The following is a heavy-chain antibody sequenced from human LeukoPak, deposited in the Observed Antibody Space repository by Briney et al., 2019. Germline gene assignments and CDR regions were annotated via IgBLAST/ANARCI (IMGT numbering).Heavy chain of an antibody. J-gene: IGHJ3*02. CDR2: IWFDGSNK. Sequence: GVSLRLSCAASGFTFSSYGMHWVRQAPGTGLELLAVIWFDGSNKYYADSVKGRFTISRDNSKNTLYLQMNSLRAEDTAVYYCAIVPGPHDAFDIWGQGTMVIVSS. V-gene: IGHV3-33*01. CDR3: AIVPGPHDAFDI. CDR1: GFTFSSYG.